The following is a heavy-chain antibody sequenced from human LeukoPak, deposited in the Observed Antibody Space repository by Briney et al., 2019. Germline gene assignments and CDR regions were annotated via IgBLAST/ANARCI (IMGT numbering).Heavy chain of an antibody. CDR1: GGSISSYY. D-gene: IGHD3-10*01. J-gene: IGHJ5*02. CDR3: ARANYYGSGSQWFDR. CDR2: IYYSGST. Sequence: SETLSLTCTVSGGSISSYYWSWIRPPPGKGLEWIGYIYYSGSTNYNPSLKSRVTISVDTSKNQFSLKLTSVTAADTAVYYCARANYYGSGSQWFDRWGQGTLVTVSS. V-gene: IGHV4-59*01.